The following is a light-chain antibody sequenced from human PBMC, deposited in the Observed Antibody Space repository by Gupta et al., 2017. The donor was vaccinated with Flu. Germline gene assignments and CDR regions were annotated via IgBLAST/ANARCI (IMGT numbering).Light chain of an antibody. CDR3: QAWDRITATNV. CDR2: HDN. J-gene: IGLJ1*01. CDR1: KLEDKY. V-gene: IGLV3-1*01. Sequence: SYDLTQSPSVSVSPGQTANITCSGDKLEDKYVAWYQQRPGQSPILVIDHDNKRPSGIPERFSCSNSGNTATLTLSGAQLGDEADLYCQAWDRITATNVFGAGTKVTVL.